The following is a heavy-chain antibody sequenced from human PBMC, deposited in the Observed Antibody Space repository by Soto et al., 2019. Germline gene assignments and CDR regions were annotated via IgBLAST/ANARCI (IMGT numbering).Heavy chain of an antibody. D-gene: IGHD2-2*01. J-gene: IGHJ2*01. V-gene: IGHV1-18*04. CDR2: ISAYNGNT. Sequence: ASVKVSCKASGYTFLSCGISWVRQAPGQGLEWMGWISAYNGNTDYSQKFQGRVTMTIDTSTSTAYLELRSLRSDDTAVYYCARDDCFGSTCYVSYWGR. CDR1: GYTFLSCG. CDR3: ARDDCFGSTCYVSY.